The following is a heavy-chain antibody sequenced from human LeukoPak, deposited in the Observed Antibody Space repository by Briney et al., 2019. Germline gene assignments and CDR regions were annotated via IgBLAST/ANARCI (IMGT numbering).Heavy chain of an antibody. J-gene: IGHJ4*02. V-gene: IGHV3-30*02. CDR3: AKDPAGGGGGGDPSYFDY. D-gene: IGHD2-21*01. CDR1: GFTFSSYG. CDR2: IRYDGSNK. Sequence: GGSLRLSCAASGFTFSSYGMHWVRQAPGKGLEWVAFIRYDGSNKYYADSVKGRFTISRDNSKNTLYLQMNSLRAEDTAVYYCAKDPAGGGGGGDPSYFDYWGQGTLVTVSS.